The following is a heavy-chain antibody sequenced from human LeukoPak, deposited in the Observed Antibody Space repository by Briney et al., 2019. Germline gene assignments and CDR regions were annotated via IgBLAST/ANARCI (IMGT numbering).Heavy chain of an antibody. CDR3: ARGSTYYDSSGQVPFDY. CDR1: GFAFSTYA. V-gene: IGHV3-30-3*01. Sequence: GGSLRLSCAASGFAFSTYAMHWVRQAPGKGLEWVAVISYDGSVKYYADSVKGRFTISRDNSKNTLYLQMNSLRSDTAVYYCARGSTYYDSSGQVPFDYWGQGTLVTVSS. J-gene: IGHJ4*02. D-gene: IGHD3-22*01. CDR2: ISYDGSVK.